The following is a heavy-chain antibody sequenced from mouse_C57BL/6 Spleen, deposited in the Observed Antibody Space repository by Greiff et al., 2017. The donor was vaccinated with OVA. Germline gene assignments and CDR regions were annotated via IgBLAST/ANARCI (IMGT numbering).Heavy chain of an antibody. D-gene: IGHD1-1*01. J-gene: IGHJ1*03. CDR1: GYTFTSYW. V-gene: IGHV1-74*01. CDR2: IHPSDSDT. CDR3: VIRGFITTVGLNWYFDV. Sequence: VKLQQPGAELVKPGASVKVSCKASGYTFTSYWMHWVKQRPGQGLEWIGRIHPSDSDTNYNQKFKGKATLTVDKSSSTAYMQLSSLTSEDSAVYYCVIRGFITTVGLNWYFDVWGTGTTVTVSS.